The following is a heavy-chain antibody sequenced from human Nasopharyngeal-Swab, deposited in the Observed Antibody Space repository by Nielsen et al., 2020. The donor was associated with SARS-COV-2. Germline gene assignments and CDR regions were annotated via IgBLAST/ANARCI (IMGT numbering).Heavy chain of an antibody. CDR2: ISSSGSTR. CDR3: ARDYCSSTSCYDY. J-gene: IGHJ4*02. Sequence: VRQAPGKGLEWVSYISSSGSTRYYADSVKGRFTISRGSAKNSLYLQMNSLRAEDTAVYYCARDYCSSTSCYDYWGQGTLVTVSS. V-gene: IGHV3-48*03. D-gene: IGHD2-2*01.